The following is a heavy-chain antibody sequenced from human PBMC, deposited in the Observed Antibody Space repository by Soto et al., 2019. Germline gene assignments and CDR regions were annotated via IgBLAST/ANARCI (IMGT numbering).Heavy chain of an antibody. J-gene: IGHJ6*03. CDR3: AKQFADCSSTSCYSQETNYYYYYMDV. CDR1: GFTFSSYG. Sequence: GGSLRLSCAASGFTFSSYGMHWVRQAPGKGLEWVAVISYDGSNKYYADSVKGRFTISRDNSKNTLYLQMNSLRAEDTAVYYCAKQFADCSSTSCYSQETNYYYYYMDVWGKGTTVTVSS. D-gene: IGHD2-2*01. CDR2: ISYDGSNK. V-gene: IGHV3-30*18.